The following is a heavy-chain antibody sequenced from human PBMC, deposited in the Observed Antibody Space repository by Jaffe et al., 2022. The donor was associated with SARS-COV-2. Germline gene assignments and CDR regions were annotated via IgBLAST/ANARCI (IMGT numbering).Heavy chain of an antibody. J-gene: IGHJ5*02. D-gene: IGHD2-2*01. Sequence: QVQLVESGGGVVQPGRSLRLSCAASGFTFSSYGMHWVRQAPGQGLEWVALIWYDGSSKYYADSVKGRFTISRDNSKNTLYLQMNSLRAEDTAVYYCARDLWGVYCSTTSCTRFDPWGQGTLVTVSS. CDR3: ARDLWGVYCSTTSCTRFDP. CDR2: IWYDGSSK. V-gene: IGHV3-33*01. CDR1: GFTFSSYG.